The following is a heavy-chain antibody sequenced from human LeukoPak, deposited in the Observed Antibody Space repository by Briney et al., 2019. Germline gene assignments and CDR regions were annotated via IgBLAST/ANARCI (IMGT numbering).Heavy chain of an antibody. D-gene: IGHD5-12*01. J-gene: IGHJ4*02. CDR2: ISIYHGST. CDR1: GYTFSGFG. V-gene: IGHV1-18*01. Sequence: EASVKVSCKTSGYTFSGFGISWVRQAPGRGLEWVGWISIYHGSTDYSKKFQGRDTMTTDTSTNTVYMDLSGLKSDDTAVYCCARDRRVVATISSYFDFWGQGTLVTVSS. CDR3: ARDRRVVATISSYFDF.